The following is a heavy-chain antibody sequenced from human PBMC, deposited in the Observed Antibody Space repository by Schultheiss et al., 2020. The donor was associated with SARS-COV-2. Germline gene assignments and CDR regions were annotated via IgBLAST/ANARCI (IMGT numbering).Heavy chain of an antibody. CDR1: GGSISSSSYY. Sequence: SETLSLTCTVSGGSISSSSYYWGWIRQPPGKGLEWIGGIYYSGSTYYNPSLKSRVTISVDTSKNQFSLKLSSVTAADTAVYYCARITMIVVVTTHHDAFDIWGQGTMVTVSS. CDR3: ARITMIVVVTTHHDAFDI. V-gene: IGHV4-39*01. J-gene: IGHJ3*02. D-gene: IGHD3-22*01. CDR2: IYYSGST.